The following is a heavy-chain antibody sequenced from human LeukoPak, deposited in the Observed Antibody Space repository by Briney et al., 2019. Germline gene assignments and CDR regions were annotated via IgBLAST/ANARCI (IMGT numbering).Heavy chain of an antibody. Sequence: ASVKVSCKASGYTFTGYYMHWVRQAPGQGLEWMGWINPNSGGTNYAQKFQGRVTMTRDTSISTAYMELSRLRSDDTAVYYCARQLLRYSSGWFDPWGQGTLVTVSS. J-gene: IGHJ5*02. D-gene: IGHD3-9*01. CDR2: INPNSGGT. CDR3: ARQLLRYSSGWFDP. CDR1: GYTFTGYY. V-gene: IGHV1-2*02.